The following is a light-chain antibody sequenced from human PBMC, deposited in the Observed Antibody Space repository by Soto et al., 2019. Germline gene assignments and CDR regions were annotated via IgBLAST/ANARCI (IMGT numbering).Light chain of an antibody. CDR3: SSYTRSSTLYV. CDR2: DVS. Sequence: QSALTQPASVSGSPGQSITISCTGTSSDVGGYNYVSWYQQHPGKAPKLMIYDVSNRPSGVSNRFSGSKSGNTASLTISGLQAEDVADYYCSSYTRSSTLYVFATGTKVTVL. J-gene: IGLJ1*01. CDR1: SSDVGGYNY. V-gene: IGLV2-14*01.